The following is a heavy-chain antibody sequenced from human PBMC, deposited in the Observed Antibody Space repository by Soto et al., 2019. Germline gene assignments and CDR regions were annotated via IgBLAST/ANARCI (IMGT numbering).Heavy chain of an antibody. CDR1: GDSIATTHSY. D-gene: IGHD2-8*01. CDR2: IHYSGST. V-gene: IGHV4-39*01. CDR3: ARHEGNGNVWPLDY. J-gene: IGHJ4*02. Sequence: QVQLLESGPGLVKPSETLSLTCTVSGDSIATTHSYWAWIRQSPGKGLEWIGNIHYSGSTYYMPSLRSRVTLSVDTSKNQFSLRLTSVTAEDTAVYYCARHEGNGNVWPLDYWGQGILVTVSS.